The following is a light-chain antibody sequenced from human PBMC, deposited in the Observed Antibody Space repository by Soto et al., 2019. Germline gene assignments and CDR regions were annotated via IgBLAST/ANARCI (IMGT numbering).Light chain of an antibody. CDR1: TSNIATNT. CDR2: SDN. Sequence: QSVLTQPPSASGTPGQRVTISCSGSTSNIATNTVNWYQQLPGTAPKLLIYSDNQRPSGVPDRFSGSKSDTSASLAISGLQSDDEADYYCAAWDDSLSGWVFGGGTKVTVL. V-gene: IGLV1-44*01. CDR3: AAWDDSLSGWV. J-gene: IGLJ3*02.